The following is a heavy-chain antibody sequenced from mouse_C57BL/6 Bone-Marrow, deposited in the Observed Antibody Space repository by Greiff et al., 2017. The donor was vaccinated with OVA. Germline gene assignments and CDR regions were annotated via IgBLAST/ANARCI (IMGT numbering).Heavy chain of an antibody. CDR2: IWSGGST. Sequence: QVQLQQSGPGLVQPSQSLSITCTVSGFSLTSYGVHWVRQSPGKGLEWLGVIWSGGSTDYNAAFISRLSISKDNSKGQVFFKMNSLQADDTAIYYCAKAYGSSYGSAMDYWGQGTSVTVSS. V-gene: IGHV2-2*01. D-gene: IGHD1-1*01. CDR1: GFSLTSYG. J-gene: IGHJ4*01. CDR3: AKAYGSSYGSAMDY.